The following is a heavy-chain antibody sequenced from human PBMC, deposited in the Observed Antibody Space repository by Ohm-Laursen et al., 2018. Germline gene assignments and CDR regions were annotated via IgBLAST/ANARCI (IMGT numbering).Heavy chain of an antibody. CDR2: IYYSGST. Sequence: TLSLTCTVSGGSIRSGGNYWSWIRQHPGKGLEWIGYIYYSGSTYYNPSLKGRVSISVDTSKSQFSLKLTSVSAADTAVYYCAREAGGDYPDYWGQGTLVTVSS. J-gene: IGHJ4*02. V-gene: IGHV4-31*03. CDR3: AREAGGDYPDY. D-gene: IGHD4-17*01. CDR1: GGSIRSGGNY.